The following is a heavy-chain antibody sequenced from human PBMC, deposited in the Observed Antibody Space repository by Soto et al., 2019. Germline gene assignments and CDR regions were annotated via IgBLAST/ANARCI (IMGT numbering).Heavy chain of an antibody. CDR1: SYSISSGFF. CDR3: ARSAGIAVADLFDY. V-gene: IGHV4-38-2*02. CDR2: IFHTGST. D-gene: IGHD6-19*01. Sequence: SETLSLTCTVSSYSISSGFFWGWIRQTPGKAMEWIGSIFHTGSTYYTPSLKSRVTLSVDTSKNQFSLTMTSLTVADTAVYYSARSAGIAVADLFDYWGRGTLVTVSS. J-gene: IGHJ4*01.